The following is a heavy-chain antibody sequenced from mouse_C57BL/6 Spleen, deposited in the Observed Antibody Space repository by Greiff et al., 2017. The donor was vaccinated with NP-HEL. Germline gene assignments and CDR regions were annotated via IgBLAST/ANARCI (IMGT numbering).Heavy chain of an antibody. CDR3: ARHYYGSSYDYFDY. CDR1: GFSLTSYG. CDR2: IWSGGST. V-gene: IGHV2-2*01. Sequence: VKLMESGPGLVQPSQSLSITCTVSGFSLTSYGVHWVRQSPGKGLEWLGVIWSGGSTDYNAAFMSRLSISKDNSKSQVFFKMNSLQADDTAIYYCARHYYGSSYDYFDYWGQGTTLTVSS. J-gene: IGHJ2*01. D-gene: IGHD1-1*01.